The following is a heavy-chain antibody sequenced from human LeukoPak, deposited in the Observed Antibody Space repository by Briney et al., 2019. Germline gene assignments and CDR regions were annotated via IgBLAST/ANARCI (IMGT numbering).Heavy chain of an antibody. CDR1: GFTFSNYA. V-gene: IGHV3-23*01. Sequence: PGGSLRLSCAASGFTFSNYALSWVRRAPGKGLEWVSAISVSGSSTYYADSVKGRFTISRDNSKNTLNLQMNNLRADDTAVYYCAGYSCSSTTCYTGGLDYWGQGTLVTVSS. CDR2: ISVSGSST. CDR3: AGYSCSSTTCYTGGLDY. J-gene: IGHJ4*02. D-gene: IGHD2-2*02.